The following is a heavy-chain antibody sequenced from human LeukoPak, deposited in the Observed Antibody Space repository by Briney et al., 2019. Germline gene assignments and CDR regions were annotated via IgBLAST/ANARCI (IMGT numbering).Heavy chain of an antibody. D-gene: IGHD2/OR15-2a*01. J-gene: IGHJ4*02. Sequence: ASVKVSCKASGGTFSSYAISWVRQATGQGLEWMGWMNPNSGNTGYAQKFQGRVTMTRNTSISTAYMELSSLRSEDTAVYYCARAPNRSARPEDWGQGTLVTVSS. V-gene: IGHV1-8*02. CDR1: GGTFSSYA. CDR2: MNPNSGNT. CDR3: ARAPNRSARPED.